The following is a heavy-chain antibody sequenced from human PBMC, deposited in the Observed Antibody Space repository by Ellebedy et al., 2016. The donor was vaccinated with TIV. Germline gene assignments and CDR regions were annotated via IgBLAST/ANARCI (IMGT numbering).Heavy chain of an antibody. D-gene: IGHD1-1*01. Sequence: AASLKVSCKASGGTFSSIATSWVRQAPGEGLEWLGGILPIFGPQIHAPRLQGRATITADETTSTAYIELSSLRSEDTAVYYCARGQWSQLERYYYGMDVWGQGTTVTASS. J-gene: IGHJ6*02. V-gene: IGHV1-69*13. CDR1: GGTFSSIA. CDR2: ILPIFGPQ. CDR3: ARGQWSQLERYYYGMDV.